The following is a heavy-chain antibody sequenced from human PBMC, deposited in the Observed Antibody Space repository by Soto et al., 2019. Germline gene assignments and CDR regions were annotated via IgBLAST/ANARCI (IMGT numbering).Heavy chain of an antibody. J-gene: IGHJ4*02. CDR1: GDSVSSGSYY. CDR2: IYYSGST. V-gene: IGHV4-61*01. Sequence: SETLSLTCPVSGDSVSSGSYYWSWIRQPPGKGLEWIGYIYYSGSTNYNPSLKSRVTISVDTSKNQFSLKLSSVTAADTAVYYCARGKILTGFRYWGQGTLVTVSS. D-gene: IGHD3-9*01. CDR3: ARGKILTGFRY.